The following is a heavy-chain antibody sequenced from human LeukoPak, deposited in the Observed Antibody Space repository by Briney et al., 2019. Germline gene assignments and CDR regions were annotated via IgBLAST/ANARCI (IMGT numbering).Heavy chain of an antibody. D-gene: IGHD4-17*01. CDR3: ARGPTTVTRAFDY. J-gene: IGHJ4*02. V-gene: IGHV4-61*02. Sequence: SETLSLTCTVSGGSISSGSYYWSWIRQPAGKGLEWIGRIYTSGSTNYNPSLKSRVTISVDTSKNQFSLNLISMTAADTAVYYCARGPTTVTRAFDYWGQGTLVTVSS. CDR1: GGSISSGSYY. CDR2: IYTSGST.